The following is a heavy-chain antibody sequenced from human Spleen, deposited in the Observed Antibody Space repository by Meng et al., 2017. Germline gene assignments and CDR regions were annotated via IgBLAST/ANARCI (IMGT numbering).Heavy chain of an antibody. Sequence: GESLKISCAASGFTFSNYAMTWVRQAPGKGLEWVSAISGSGGSTYYADSVKGRFTISRDNAKNSLYLQMNSLRAEDTAVYYCARLSLDTAMVDGWGQGTTVTVSS. CDR1: GFTFSNYA. V-gene: IGHV3-23*01. J-gene: IGHJ6*02. D-gene: IGHD5-18*01. CDR2: ISGSGGST. CDR3: ARLSLDTAMVDG.